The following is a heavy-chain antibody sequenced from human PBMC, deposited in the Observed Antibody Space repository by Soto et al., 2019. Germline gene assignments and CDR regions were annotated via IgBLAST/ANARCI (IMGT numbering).Heavy chain of an antibody. Sequence: SETLSLTCTVSGGSISNFYWSWIRQPPGEGLERIGYIYYSGSTNYNPSLKSRVTMLVDTSKNQFSLKLSSVTAADTAVYYCARGGWSNDRWGQGTLVTVSS. J-gene: IGHJ5*02. D-gene: IGHD6-19*01. V-gene: IGHV4-59*01. CDR3: ARGGWSNDR. CDR2: IYYSGST. CDR1: GGSISNFY.